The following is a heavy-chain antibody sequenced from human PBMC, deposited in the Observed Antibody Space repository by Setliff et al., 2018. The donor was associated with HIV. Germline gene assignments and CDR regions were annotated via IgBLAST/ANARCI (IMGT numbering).Heavy chain of an antibody. V-gene: IGHV3-7*01. J-gene: IGHJ4*02. CDR3: TKDVNWKLEY. D-gene: IGHD1-1*01. CDR2: IRQDGNVF. CDR1: GFSFASSW. Sequence: GGSLRLSCVASGFSFASSWMSWVRQAPGKGLEWVANIRQDGNVFYYVDSVNGRFTITRDNAKNSLYLHMNSLRGEDKAVYYCTKDVNWKLEYWGQGALVTVSS.